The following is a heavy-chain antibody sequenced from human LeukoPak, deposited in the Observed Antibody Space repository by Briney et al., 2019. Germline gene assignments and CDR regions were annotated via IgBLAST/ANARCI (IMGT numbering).Heavy chain of an antibody. V-gene: IGHV3-23*01. Sequence: PGGSLRLSCAASGLTVSNNYMSWVRHAPGKGLELVSAISGSGGSTYYADSVKGRFTISRDNSKNTLYLQMNSLRAEDTAVYYCAKVPFTMVRGVIIRWFDPWGQGTLVTVSS. D-gene: IGHD3-10*01. CDR2: ISGSGGST. CDR3: AKVPFTMVRGVIIRWFDP. CDR1: GLTVSNNY. J-gene: IGHJ5*02.